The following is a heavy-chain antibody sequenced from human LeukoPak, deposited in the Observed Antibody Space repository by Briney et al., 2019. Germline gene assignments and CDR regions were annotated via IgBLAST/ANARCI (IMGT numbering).Heavy chain of an antibody. D-gene: IGHD1-14*01. V-gene: IGHV1-69*05. CDR2: IIPIFGTA. CDR3: ARDHQIRTKDYYYYYYMDV. CDR1: GGTFSSYA. J-gene: IGHJ6*03. Sequence: SVKVSCKASGGTFSSYAISWVRQAPGQGLEWMGRIIPIFGTANYAQRFQGRVTITTDESTSTAYMELSSLRSEDTAVYYCARDHQIRTKDYYYYYYMDVWGKGTTVTVSS.